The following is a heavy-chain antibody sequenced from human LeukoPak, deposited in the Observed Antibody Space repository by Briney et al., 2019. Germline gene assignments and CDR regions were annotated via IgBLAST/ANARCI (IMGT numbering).Heavy chain of an antibody. CDR2: ISYDGSNK. V-gene: IGHV3-30-3*01. Sequence: GRSLRLSCAASGFTFSSYAMHWVRQAPGKGLEWVAVISYDGSNKYYADSVKGRFTISRDNSKNTLYLRMNSLRAEDTAVYYCAREGVSSGWYCIFDYWGQGTLVTVSS. J-gene: IGHJ4*02. CDR3: AREGVSSGWYCIFDY. CDR1: GFTFSSYA. D-gene: IGHD6-19*01.